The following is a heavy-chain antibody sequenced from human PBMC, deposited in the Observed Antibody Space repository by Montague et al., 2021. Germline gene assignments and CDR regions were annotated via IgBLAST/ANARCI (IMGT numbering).Heavy chain of an antibody. CDR3: ARDRAAAGS. D-gene: IGHD6-13*01. CDR1: GITFDYYW. CDR2: INEDGSEK. V-gene: IGHV3-7*01. J-gene: IGHJ5*01. Sequence: SLRLSCAASGITFDYYWMSWVRQAPGKGPEWVANINEDGSEKTSVDSVRVRFSISIDNTKNSMYLQMNSLRVEDTAVYYCARDRAAAGSWGHGTLVIVSS.